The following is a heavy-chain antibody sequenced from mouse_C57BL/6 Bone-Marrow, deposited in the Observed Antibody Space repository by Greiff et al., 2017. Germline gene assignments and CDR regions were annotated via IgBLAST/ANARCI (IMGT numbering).Heavy chain of an antibody. D-gene: IGHD2-2*01. V-gene: IGHV1-87*01. Sequence: QVQLQQSGPELARPWASVKISCQAFYTFSRRVHFAIRDTNYWMQWVKQRPGQGLEWIGAIYPGNGDTSYNQKFKGKATLTADKSSSPAYMQLSSLTSEDSAVYYCALVTTGGDYFDYWGQGTTLTVSS. CDR3: SEDSAVYYCALVTTGGDYFDY. CDR1: YTFSRRVH. J-gene: IGHJ2*01. CDR2: GQGLEWIG.